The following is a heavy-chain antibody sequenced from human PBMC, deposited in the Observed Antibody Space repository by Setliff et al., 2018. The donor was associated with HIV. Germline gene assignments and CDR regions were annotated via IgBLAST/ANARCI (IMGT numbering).Heavy chain of an antibody. CDR3: ARDYITMVGWFDP. D-gene: IGHD3-10*01. J-gene: IGHJ5*02. Sequence: PGGSLRLSCAASGLTFSHYSMSWVRQAPGKGLEWVANMKQDGSEQYYVDSVKGRFTISRDNAKNSLYLQMNSLRAEDTAVYYCARDYITMVGWFDPWGQGTLVTVSS. V-gene: IGHV3-7*05. CDR2: MKQDGSEQ. CDR1: GLTFSHYS.